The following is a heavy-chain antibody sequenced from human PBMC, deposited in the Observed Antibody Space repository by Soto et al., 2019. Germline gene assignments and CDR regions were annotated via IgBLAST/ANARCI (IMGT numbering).Heavy chain of an antibody. CDR1: VGTFSSYA. CDR2: IIPIFGTA. J-gene: IGHJ4*02. D-gene: IGHD1-26*01. CDR3: ASVTSIVGATNDY. V-gene: IGHV1-69*13. Sequence: SVKVSCKASVGTFSSYAISWVRQAPGQGLEWMGGIIPIFGTANYAQKFQGRVTITADESTSTAYMELSSLRSEDTAVYYCASVTSIVGATNDYWGQGTLVTVSS.